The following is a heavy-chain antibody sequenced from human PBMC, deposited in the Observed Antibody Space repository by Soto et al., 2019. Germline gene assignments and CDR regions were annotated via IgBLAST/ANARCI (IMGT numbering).Heavy chain of an antibody. Sequence: EVQLVESGGGLVQPGGSLRLSCAASGFTFSSYSMNWVRQAPGKGLEWDSYISSSSSTIYYAYSVKGRFTISRDNAKNSLDLPKSSLRDEDPAVYYCTREYYDFWSGCYFPETKHNWFDPSVQGTLVTVAS. CDR3: TREYYDFWSGCYFPETKHNWFDP. CDR1: GFTFSSYS. V-gene: IGHV3-48*02. D-gene: IGHD3-3*01. CDR2: ISSSSSTI. J-gene: IGHJ5*02.